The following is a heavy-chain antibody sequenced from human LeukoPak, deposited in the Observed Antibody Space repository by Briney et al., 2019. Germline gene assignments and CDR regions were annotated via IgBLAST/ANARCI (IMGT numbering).Heavy chain of an antibody. J-gene: IGHJ4*02. V-gene: IGHV4-30-2*01. CDR3: AREASPSGGPFDY. D-gene: IGHD1-26*01. CDR1: GGSISSGGYS. Sequence: PSETLSLTCAVSGGSISSGGYSWSWIRQPPGKGLGWIGYIYHSGSTYYNPSLKSRVTISVDRSKNQFSLKLSSVTAADTAVYYCAREASPSGGPFDYRGQGTLVTVSS. CDR2: IYHSGST.